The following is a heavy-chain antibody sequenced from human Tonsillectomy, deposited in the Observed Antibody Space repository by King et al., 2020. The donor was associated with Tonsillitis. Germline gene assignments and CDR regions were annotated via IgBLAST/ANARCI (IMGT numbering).Heavy chain of an antibody. D-gene: IGHD2-15*01. CDR2: ISYDGSNK. V-gene: IGHV3-30*18. J-gene: IGHJ4*02. Sequence: QLVQSGGGVVQPGRSLRLSCAASGFTFSSYGMHWVRQAPGKGLEWVAVISYDGSNKYYADSVKGRFTISRDNSKNTLYLQMNSLRAEDTAVYYCAKDQASWSSGDLFDYWGQGTLVTVSS. CDR3: AKDQASWSSGDLFDY. CDR1: GFTFSSYG.